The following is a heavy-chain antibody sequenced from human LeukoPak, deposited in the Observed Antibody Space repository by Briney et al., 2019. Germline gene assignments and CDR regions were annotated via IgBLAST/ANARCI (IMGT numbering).Heavy chain of an antibody. CDR3: ARDPSYSSSRGAFDI. CDR2: INPDESTT. J-gene: IGHJ3*02. CDR1: GFTFSSSW. Sequence: GGSLRLSCAASGFTFSSSWMHWVRQAPGKGLVWVSRINPDESTTTYADSVKGRFTISRDNAKNTLYLQMNSLRAEDTAVYYCARDPSYSSSRGAFDIWGQGTMVTVSS. V-gene: IGHV3-74*01. D-gene: IGHD6-13*01.